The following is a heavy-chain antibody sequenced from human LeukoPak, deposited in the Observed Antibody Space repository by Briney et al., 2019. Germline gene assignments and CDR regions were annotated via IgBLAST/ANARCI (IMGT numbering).Heavy chain of an antibody. D-gene: IGHD5-24*01. CDR1: GGSFSGYY. Sequence: SETLSLTCAVYGGSFSGYYLSWIRQPPGKGLEWIGEINHSGSTNYNPSLKSRVTISVDTSKNQFSLKLGSVTAADTAVYYCATEMATAIDYWGQGTLVTVSS. J-gene: IGHJ4*02. V-gene: IGHV4-34*01. CDR3: ATEMATAIDY. CDR2: INHSGST.